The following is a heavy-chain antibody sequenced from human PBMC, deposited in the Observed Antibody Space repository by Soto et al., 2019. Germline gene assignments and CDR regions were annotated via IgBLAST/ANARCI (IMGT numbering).Heavy chain of an antibody. Sequence: PSETLSLTCAVYGGSFGGYYWSWIRQPPGKGLEWIGEINHSGSTNYNPSLKSRVTISVDTSKNQFSLKLSSVTAADTAVYYCARGRIDIVVVVAAIGGDYYGMDVWGQGTTVTVSS. J-gene: IGHJ6*02. V-gene: IGHV4-34*01. CDR2: INHSGST. CDR1: GGSFGGYY. D-gene: IGHD2-15*01. CDR3: ARGRIDIVVVVAAIGGDYYGMDV.